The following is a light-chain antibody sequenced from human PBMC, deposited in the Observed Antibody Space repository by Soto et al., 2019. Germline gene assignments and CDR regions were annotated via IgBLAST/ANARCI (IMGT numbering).Light chain of an antibody. V-gene: IGLV2-14*01. CDR2: EVS. CDR1: SSDVGAYNF. J-gene: IGLJ1*01. Sequence: QSVLTQPASVSGSPGQSITISCTGASSDVGAYNFVSWYQQHPGKAPKLMISEVSNRPSGVSNRFSGSKSGNTASLTISGLQAEDEADYYCSSYTTTSLYVFGTGTKVTVL. CDR3: SSYTTTSLYV.